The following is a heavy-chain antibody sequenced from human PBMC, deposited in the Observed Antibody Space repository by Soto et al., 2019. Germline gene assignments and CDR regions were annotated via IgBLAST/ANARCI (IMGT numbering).Heavy chain of an antibody. J-gene: IGHJ6*03. CDR1: GRSISSYD. V-gene: IGHV4-59*08. D-gene: IGHD2-15*01. CDR3: SRRLAVVAEKQRTRLAYMDV. Sequence: PSETLSLTCTVSGRSISSYDLTLIRQPPGKGLERIGYIYYSVNTNYNPSINSRVTISVDMSKNQFSMKLSSVTAGDAVVYYCSRRLAVVAEKQRTRLAYMDVWGKGTTVTASS. CDR2: IYYSVNT.